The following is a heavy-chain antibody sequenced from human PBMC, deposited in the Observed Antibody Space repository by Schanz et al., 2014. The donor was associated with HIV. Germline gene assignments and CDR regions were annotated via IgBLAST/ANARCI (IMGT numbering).Heavy chain of an antibody. CDR2: INADGSGT. J-gene: IGHJ6*02. CDR3: ARGDVHWNILGARVDHYYGMDV. V-gene: IGHV3-74*03. CDR1: GFTFSNVW. D-gene: IGHD1-1*01. Sequence: VQLVESGGGLVKPGGSLRLSCAASGFTFSNVWMSWVRQAPGKGLEWVARINADGSGTTYARSVRGRFVISRDNANNTLFLEMRNLRADDTAVYYCARGDVHWNILGARVDHYYGMDVWGQGTTVTVS.